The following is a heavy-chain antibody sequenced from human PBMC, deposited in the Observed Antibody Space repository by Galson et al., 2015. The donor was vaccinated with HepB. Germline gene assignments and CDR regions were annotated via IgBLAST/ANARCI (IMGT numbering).Heavy chain of an antibody. J-gene: IGHJ3*02. CDR1: GDSVSSNSAA. CDR2: TYYRSKWYN. CDR3: ARAHTAMVHDASDI. D-gene: IGHD5-18*01. Sequence: CAISGDSVSSNSAAWNWIRQSPSRGLEWLGRTYYRSKWYNDYAVSVKSRITINPDTSKNQFSLQLNSVTPEDTAVYYCARAHTAMVHDASDIWGQGTMVTVSS. V-gene: IGHV6-1*01.